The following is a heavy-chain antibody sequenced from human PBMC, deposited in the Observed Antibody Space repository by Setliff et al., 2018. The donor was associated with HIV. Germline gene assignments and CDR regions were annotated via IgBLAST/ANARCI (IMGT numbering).Heavy chain of an antibody. CDR3: ARELPHGGDY. D-gene: IGHD2-15*01. CDR1: SGSISSNTYY. J-gene: IGHJ4*02. Sequence: ETLSLTCSVSSGSISSNTYYWSWIRQPPGRGLEWIASVFHIGSTYHNPSLKSRVSISIDTSKTQVSLKLRSVTAADMAVYYCARELPHGGDYWGQGTLVTVSS. V-gene: IGHV4-39*02. CDR2: VFHIGST.